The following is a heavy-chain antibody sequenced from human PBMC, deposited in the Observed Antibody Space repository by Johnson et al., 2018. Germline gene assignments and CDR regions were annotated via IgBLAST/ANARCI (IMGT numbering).Heavy chain of an antibody. CDR3: AYRMAALGQKYFHD. D-gene: IGHD5-12*01. J-gene: IGHJ1*01. CDR2: FEGGSGRT. Sequence: VQLVESGGGLVQPGGSLRLSCVVSGFSFSRSVMSWVRQAQGKGLEGVSTFEGGSGRTYYRDSVKGLFTISRDISKNTLYLQLNSLRGDDSAVYYCAYRMAALGQKYFHDWGQGALVIVSS. V-gene: IGHV3-23*04. CDR1: GFSFSRSV.